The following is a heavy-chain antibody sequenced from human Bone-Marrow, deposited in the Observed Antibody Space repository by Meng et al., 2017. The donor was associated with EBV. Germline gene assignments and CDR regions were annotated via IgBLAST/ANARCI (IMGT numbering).Heavy chain of an antibody. CDR1: GGSFSGSD. V-gene: IGHV4-34*01. CDR2: INLGGNT. Sequence: QVQLPQGGAGLLKPSETLSLTCAVYGGSFSGSDWSWIRQPPGKGLEWIGEINLGGNTNYNPSLKSRVSISVDTSKNHFSLKVNSVTAADTAVYYCATWNNNGRYYGYWGQGTLVTVSS. J-gene: IGHJ4*01. D-gene: IGHD6-19*01. CDR3: ATWNNNGRYYGY.